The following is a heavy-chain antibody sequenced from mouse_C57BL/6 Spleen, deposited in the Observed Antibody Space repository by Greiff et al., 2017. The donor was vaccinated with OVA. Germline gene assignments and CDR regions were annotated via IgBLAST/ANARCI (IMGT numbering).Heavy chain of an antibody. V-gene: IGHV1-74*01. Sequence: QVQLQQPGAELVKPGASVKVSCKASGYTFTSYWMHWVKQRPGQGLEWIGRIHPSDSDTNYNQKFKGKATLTVDKSSSTAYMQLSSLTSEGSAVYYCAPSYYYGSRYYAMDYWGQGTSVTVSS. CDR3: APSYYYGSRYYAMDY. D-gene: IGHD1-1*01. CDR2: IHPSDSDT. CDR1: GYTFTSYW. J-gene: IGHJ4*01.